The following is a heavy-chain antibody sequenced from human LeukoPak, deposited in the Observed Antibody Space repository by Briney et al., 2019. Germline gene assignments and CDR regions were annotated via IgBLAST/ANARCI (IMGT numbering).Heavy chain of an antibody. CDR2: IYPGDSDT. J-gene: IGHJ5*02. CDR1: GYSFTSHW. D-gene: IGHD3-10*01. CDR3: ARGYGSGSYYPRWFDP. Sequence: GESLKISCKGSGYSFTSHWIGWVRQMPGKGLEWMGIIYPGDSDTRYSPSFQGQVTISADKSISTAYLQWSSLKASDTAMYYCARGYGSGSYYPRWFDPWGQGTLVTVSS. V-gene: IGHV5-51*01.